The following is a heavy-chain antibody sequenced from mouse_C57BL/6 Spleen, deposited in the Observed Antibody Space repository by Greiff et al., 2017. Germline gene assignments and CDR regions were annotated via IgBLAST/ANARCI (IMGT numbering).Heavy chain of an antibody. V-gene: IGHV5-12*01. Sequence: EVMLVESGGGLVQPGGSLKLSCAASGFTFSDYYMYWVRQTPEKRLEWVAYISNGGGSTYYPDTVKGRFTISRDNAKNTLYLQMSRLKSEDTAMYYCARGGYYDYDEDAMDYWGQGTSVTVSS. CDR3: ARGGYYDYDEDAMDY. CDR1: GFTFSDYY. J-gene: IGHJ4*01. D-gene: IGHD2-4*01. CDR2: ISNGGGST.